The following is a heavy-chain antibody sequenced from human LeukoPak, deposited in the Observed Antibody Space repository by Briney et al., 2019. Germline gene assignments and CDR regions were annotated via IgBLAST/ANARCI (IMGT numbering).Heavy chain of an antibody. D-gene: IGHD3-3*01. V-gene: IGHV5-51*01. CDR2: IYPDDSDS. J-gene: IGHJ4*02. Sequence: PGESLKISCKASGYSFDYYWIAWVRQMPGKGLEWMGIIYPDDSDSTYSPSFQGQVTISVDKSNNTAYLQWSSLKASNTAIYYCARVGSVTNFGVVSYYFDYWGQGTLVTVSS. CDR3: ARVGSVTNFGVVSYYFDY. CDR1: GYSFDYYW.